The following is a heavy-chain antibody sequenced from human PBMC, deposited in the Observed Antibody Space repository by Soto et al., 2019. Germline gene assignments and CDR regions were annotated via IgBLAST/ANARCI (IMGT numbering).Heavy chain of an antibody. V-gene: IGHV2-5*02. CDR2: IYWDDDK. CDR1: GFSLITSGVG. CDR3: AHIVPGCLP. Sequence: QITLKESGPTLVKPTQTLTLTCTISGFSLITSGVGVGWIRQPPGKALEWLALIYWDDDKRYSPSLKSRLTISTAPSKTQVAPTTTNRAPVDTGPYYCAHIVPGCLPWGRGALVTVSS. J-gene: IGHJ5*02. D-gene: IGHD3-16*01.